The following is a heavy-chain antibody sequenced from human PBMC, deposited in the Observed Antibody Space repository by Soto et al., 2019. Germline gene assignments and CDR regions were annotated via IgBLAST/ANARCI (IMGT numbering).Heavy chain of an antibody. Sequence: PSETLSLTCTVSGGSVSSGNYYWSWIRQPPGKGLEWIGSVYYSGRTKYNPSLKRRVTISVDTSRNQLSLKVNSVTAADTAVYYCARDTVVVPALFDPWGQGTLVTVSS. CDR2: VYYSGRT. D-gene: IGHD2-2*01. V-gene: IGHV4-61*01. CDR3: ARDTVVVPALFDP. CDR1: GGSVSSGNYY. J-gene: IGHJ5*02.